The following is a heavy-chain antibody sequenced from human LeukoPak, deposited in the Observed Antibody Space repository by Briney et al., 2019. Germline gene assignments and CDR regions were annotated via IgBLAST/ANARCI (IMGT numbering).Heavy chain of an antibody. V-gene: IGHV3-30*18. CDR3: AEDQLWFGELSDYHYYGMDV. D-gene: IGHD3-10*01. CDR1: GFTFSSYG. CDR2: ISYDGSNK. J-gene: IGHJ6*04. Sequence: GGSLRLSCAASGFTFSSYGMHWVRQAPGKGLEWVAVISYDGSNKYYADSVKGRFTISRDNSKNTLYLQMNSLRAEDTAVYYCAEDQLWFGELSDYHYYGMDVWGKGTTVTVSS.